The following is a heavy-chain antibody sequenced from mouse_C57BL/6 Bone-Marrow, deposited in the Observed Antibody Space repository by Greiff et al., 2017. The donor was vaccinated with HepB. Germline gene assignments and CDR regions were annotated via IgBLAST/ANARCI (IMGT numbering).Heavy chain of an antibody. CDR2: ISSGSSTI. D-gene: IGHD2-3*01. CDR3: AREIYDGYYRFAY. J-gene: IGHJ3*01. Sequence: DVMLVESGGGLVKPGGSLKLSCAASGFTFSDYGMHWVRQAPEKGLEWVAYISSGSSTIYYADTVKGRFTISRDNAKNTLFLQMTSLRSEDTAMYYCAREIYDGYYRFAYWGQGTLVTVSA. CDR1: GFTFSDYG. V-gene: IGHV5-17*01.